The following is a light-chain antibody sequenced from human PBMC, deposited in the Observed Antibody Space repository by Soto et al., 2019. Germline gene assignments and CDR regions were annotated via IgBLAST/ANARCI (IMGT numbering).Light chain of an antibody. CDR2: DAF. CDR1: QSVSSY. Sequence: EVVLTQSPATLSLSPGERATLSCRASQSVSSYLAWYQQKPGQARRLLIYDAFNKAPGIPTRFSGSGSGTDLSLTISSLEPEDFAVYYCQQRSNWLTFGGGTKVEIK. V-gene: IGKV3-11*01. J-gene: IGKJ4*01. CDR3: QQRSNWLT.